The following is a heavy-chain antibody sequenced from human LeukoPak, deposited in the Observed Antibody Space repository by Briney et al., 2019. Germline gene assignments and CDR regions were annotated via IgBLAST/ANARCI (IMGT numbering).Heavy chain of an antibody. CDR1: GYTFTGYY. D-gene: IGHD2-21*02. V-gene: IGHV1-2*02. CDR2: INPNSGGT. Sequence: ASVKVSCKASGYTFTGYYMHWVRQAPGQGLEWMGWINPNSGGTNYAQKFQGRVTMTRDTSISTAYMELSRLRSDDTAVYYSARDHGGGDPGWFDPWGQGTLVTVSS. J-gene: IGHJ5*02. CDR3: ARDHGGGDPGWFDP.